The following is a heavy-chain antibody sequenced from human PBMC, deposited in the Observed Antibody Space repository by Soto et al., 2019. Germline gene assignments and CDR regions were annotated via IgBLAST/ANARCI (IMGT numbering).Heavy chain of an antibody. CDR2: IWYDVSNK. V-gene: IGHV3-33*01. Sequence: PGGSLRLSCAASGFTFSSYGMHWVRQAPGKGLEWVAVIWYDVSNKYYADSVKGRFTISRDNSKNTLYLQMNSLRAEDTAVYYCARIIAARHYYYYGMDVWGQGTTVTVSS. J-gene: IGHJ6*02. CDR3: ARIIAARHYYYYGMDV. CDR1: GFTFSSYG. D-gene: IGHD6-6*01.